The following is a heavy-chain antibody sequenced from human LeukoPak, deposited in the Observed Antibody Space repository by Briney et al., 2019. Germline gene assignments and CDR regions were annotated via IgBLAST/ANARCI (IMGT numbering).Heavy chain of an antibody. J-gene: IGHJ6*03. V-gene: IGHV1-8*01. CDR2: MNPNSGNT. D-gene: IGHD4-17*01. Sequence: ALVKVSCKASGYTFTSYDINWVRQATGQGLEWMGWMNPNSGNTGYAQKFQGRVTMTRDTSTSTVYMELSSLRSEDTAVYYCARAYGDYYYYYMDVWGKGITVTVSS. CDR3: ARAYGDYYYYYMDV. CDR1: GYTFTSYD.